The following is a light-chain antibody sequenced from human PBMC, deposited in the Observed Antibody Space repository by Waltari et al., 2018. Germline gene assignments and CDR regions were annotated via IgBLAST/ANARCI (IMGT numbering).Light chain of an antibody. CDR1: SPNIGPNT. J-gene: IGLJ3*02. CDR2: NNS. Sequence: QSVLTQPHSASGTPGQRVTISCSGSSPNIGPNTVNWYQPLPGTAPKLLIYNNSPRPSGVLDLFSGSKSGTSASLAISGLQSEDEADYYCAAWDGRLDAWVFGGGTKLTVL. CDR3: AAWDGRLDAWV. V-gene: IGLV1-44*01.